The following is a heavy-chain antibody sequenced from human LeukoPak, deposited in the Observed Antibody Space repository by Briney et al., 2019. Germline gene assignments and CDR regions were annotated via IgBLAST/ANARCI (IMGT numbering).Heavy chain of an antibody. J-gene: IGHJ3*02. D-gene: IGHD5/OR15-5a*01. Sequence: SETLSLTCTVSGGSISSGDFYWSWLRQPPGKGLEWIGYIYYSGSTYYNPSLKSRVTISVDTSKNQFSLKLSSVTAADTAVYYCAREVLATDAFDIWGQGTMVTVS. CDR2: IYYSGST. CDR1: GGSISSGDFY. CDR3: AREVLATDAFDI. V-gene: IGHV4-30-4*01.